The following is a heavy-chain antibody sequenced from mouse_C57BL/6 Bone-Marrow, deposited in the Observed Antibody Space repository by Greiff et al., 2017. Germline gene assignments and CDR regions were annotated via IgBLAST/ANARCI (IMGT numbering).Heavy chain of an antibody. CDR1: GFTFSDAW. CDR2: IRNKANNHAT. D-gene: IGHD1-1*01. V-gene: IGHV6-6*01. CDR3: MTVVEIGMDY. J-gene: IGHJ4*01. Sequence: EVQLQESGGGLVQPGGSMKLSCAASGFTFSDAWMDWVRQSPEKGLEWVAEIRNKANNHATYYAESVKGRFTISSDDSKSSVYLQRNSIRAEDTGIYDCMTVVEIGMDYWGQGTSVTVSS.